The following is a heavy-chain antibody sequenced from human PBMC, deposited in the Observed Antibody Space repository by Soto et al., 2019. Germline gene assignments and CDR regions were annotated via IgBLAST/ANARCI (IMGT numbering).Heavy chain of an antibody. CDR2: INAGNGNT. D-gene: IGHD3-3*01. J-gene: IGHJ5*02. CDR3: ARDELITIFGVVSNWFDP. Sequence: ASVKVSCKASGYTFTSYAMHWVRQAPGQRLEWMGWINAGNGNTKYSQKFQGRVTITRDTSASTAYMELSSLRSEDTAEYYCARDELITIFGVVSNWFDPWGQGTLVTVSS. CDR1: GYTFTSYA. V-gene: IGHV1-3*01.